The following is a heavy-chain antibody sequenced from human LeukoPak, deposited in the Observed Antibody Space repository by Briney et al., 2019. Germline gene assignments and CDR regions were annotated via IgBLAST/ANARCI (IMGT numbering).Heavy chain of an antibody. D-gene: IGHD3-9*01. CDR1: GYTFTSYG. J-gene: IGHJ4*02. CDR3: ARLKFDVLTGYYEALDY. V-gene: IGHV1-18*01. Sequence: ASVKVSCKASGYTFTSYGISWVRQAPGQGLEWMGWISAYNGNTNYAQKLQGRVTMTTDTSTSTAYMELRSLRSDDTAVYHCARLKFDVLTGYYEALDYWGQGTLVTVSS. CDR2: ISAYNGNT.